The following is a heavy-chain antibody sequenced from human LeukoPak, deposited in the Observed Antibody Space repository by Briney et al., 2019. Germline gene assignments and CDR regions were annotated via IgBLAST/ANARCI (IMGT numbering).Heavy chain of an antibody. CDR2: IIPMFGIA. CDR3: AREVSVTTILDY. D-gene: IGHD1-1*01. V-gene: IGHV1-69*05. J-gene: IGHJ4*02. CDR1: GGTFSSDV. Sequence: ASVKVSCKASGGTFSSDVISWVRQAPGQGLEWMGRIIPMFGIANYAQKFQGRVTITTDESTSTAYMELSSLRSEDTAVYYCAREVSVTTILDYWGQGTLVTVSS.